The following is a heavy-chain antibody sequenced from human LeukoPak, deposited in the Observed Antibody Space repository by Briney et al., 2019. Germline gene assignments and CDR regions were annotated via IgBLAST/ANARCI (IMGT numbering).Heavy chain of an antibody. Sequence: SETLSLTCTVSGGSISSYYWSWIRQPAGKGLEWIGRIYTSGSTNYNPSLKSRVTMSVDTSKNQFSLKLSSVTAADTAVYYCARGVELRLGELSLPEGYYFDYWGQGTLVTVSS. J-gene: IGHJ4*02. V-gene: IGHV4-4*07. CDR2: IYTSGST. CDR3: ARGVELRLGELSLPEGYYFDY. CDR1: GGSISSYY. D-gene: IGHD3-16*02.